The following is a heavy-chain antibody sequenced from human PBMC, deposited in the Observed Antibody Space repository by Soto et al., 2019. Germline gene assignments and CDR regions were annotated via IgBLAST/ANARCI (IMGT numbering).Heavy chain of an antibody. CDR2: IYYSGST. J-gene: IGHJ4*02. D-gene: IGHD3-10*02. CDR3: ARNFGTALFGFDF. Sequence: SEALSLTCTVSGGSISSSSYYWGWIRQPPGKGLEWIGSIYYSGSTYYNPSLKSRVTISVDTSKNQFSLKLSSVTAADTAVYYFARNFGTALFGFDFRGQGTLVTVSS. V-gene: IGHV4-39*01. CDR1: GGSISSSSYY.